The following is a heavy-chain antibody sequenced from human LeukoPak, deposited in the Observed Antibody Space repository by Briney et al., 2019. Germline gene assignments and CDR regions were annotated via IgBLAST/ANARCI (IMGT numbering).Heavy chain of an antibody. D-gene: IGHD4-11*01. CDR3: ARDKRGFDYSIPVDY. J-gene: IGHJ4*02. CDR2: ISYDGSNK. V-gene: IGHV3-30-3*01. Sequence: GGSLRLSCAASGFTFSSYAMHWVRQAPGKGLEWVAVISYDGSNKYYADSVKGRFTISRDNSKNTLYLQMNSLRAEDTAVYYCARDKRGFDYSIPVDYWGQGTLVTVSS. CDR1: GFTFSSYA.